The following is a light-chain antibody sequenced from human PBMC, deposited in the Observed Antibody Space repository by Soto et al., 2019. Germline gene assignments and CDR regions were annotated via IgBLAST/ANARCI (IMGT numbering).Light chain of an antibody. V-gene: IGLV3-21*04. J-gene: IGLJ2*01. CDR3: QVWDSSSDRDVV. CDR1: KIGSKS. CDR2: YDS. Sequence: SYELTQPPSVSVAPGKTARITCGGNKIGSKSVHWYQQKPGQAPVLVIYYDSDRPSGIPERLSGSNSGNTATLTISRVEAGDEADYYCQVWDSSSDRDVVFGGGTKLTVL.